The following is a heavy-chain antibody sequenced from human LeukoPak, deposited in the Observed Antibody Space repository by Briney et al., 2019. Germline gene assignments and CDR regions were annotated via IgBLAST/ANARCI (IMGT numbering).Heavy chain of an antibody. Sequence: WGSLRLSCAASGFTFDDYGMSWVRQVPGKGLEWVSGINWNGGSTGYADSVKGRFTISRDNDKNLLYLQMNSLRAEDTAFYYCARDSYGDYSAFDYWGQGTLVTVSS. CDR1: GFTFDDYG. D-gene: IGHD4-17*01. V-gene: IGHV3-20*04. CDR2: INWNGGST. CDR3: ARDSYGDYSAFDY. J-gene: IGHJ4*02.